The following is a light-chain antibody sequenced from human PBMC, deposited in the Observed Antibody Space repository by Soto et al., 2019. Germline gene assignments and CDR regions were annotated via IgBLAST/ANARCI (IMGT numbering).Light chain of an antibody. V-gene: IGLV2-14*03. J-gene: IGLJ1*01. CDR2: DVS. CDR3: RAFTGTTYV. Sequence: QSVLTQPASVSRSPGQSITISCTGTSSDVGGNKYVSWYQHYPGKAPKLMICDVSNRPSGVSNRFSGSKSGNTASLTISGLQAEDEADYYCRAFTGTTYVFGTGTKVTVL. CDR1: SSDVGGNKY.